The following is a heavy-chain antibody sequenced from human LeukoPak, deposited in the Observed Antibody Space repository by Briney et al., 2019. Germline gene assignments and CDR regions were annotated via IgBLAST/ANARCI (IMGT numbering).Heavy chain of an antibody. CDR2: ISWSSGTI. D-gene: IGHD3-9*01. CDR1: GFTFDDYA. CDR3: ARVLSRARYFDWLLQRNYGMDV. V-gene: IGHV3-9*01. Sequence: GGSLRLSCAASGFTFDDYAMHWVRQAPGKGLEWVSGISWSSGTIGYADSVKGRFTISRDNAKNSLYLQMNSLRAEDTAVYYCARVLSRARYFDWLLQRNYGMDVWGQGTTVTVSS. J-gene: IGHJ6*02.